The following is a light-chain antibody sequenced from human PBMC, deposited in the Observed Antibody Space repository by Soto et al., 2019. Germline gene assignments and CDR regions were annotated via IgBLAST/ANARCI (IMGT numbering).Light chain of an antibody. Sequence: DIQMTQSPSTLSGSVGDRVTITCRASQTISSWLAWYQQKPGKAPKLLIYKASTLKSGVPSRFSGSGSGTEFTLTISSLQPDGFATYYCQQYNSYPWTFGQGTK. V-gene: IGKV1-5*03. J-gene: IGKJ1*01. CDR1: QTISSW. CDR2: KAS. CDR3: QQYNSYPWT.